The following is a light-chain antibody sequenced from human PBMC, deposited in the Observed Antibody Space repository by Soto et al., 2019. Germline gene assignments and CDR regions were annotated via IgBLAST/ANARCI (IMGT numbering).Light chain of an antibody. Sequence: QSVLTQPASVSGSPGQSITISCSGTSSDIGSYNHVAWYQQFPGKSPKLMIYAVSDRPSGVSDRFSGSKSGITASLTISGLQTEDEADYYCISYAGSNRVFGTGTKVTVL. CDR1: SSDIGSYNH. V-gene: IGLV2-14*03. CDR3: ISYAGSNRV. CDR2: AVS. J-gene: IGLJ1*01.